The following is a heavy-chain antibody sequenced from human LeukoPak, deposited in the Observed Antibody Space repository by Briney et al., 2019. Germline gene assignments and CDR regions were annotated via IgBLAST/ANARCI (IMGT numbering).Heavy chain of an antibody. CDR1: GGSISSSSYY. Sequence: PSETLSLTCTVSGGSISSSSYYWSWIRQPPGKGLEWIGEINHSGSTNYNPSLKSRVTISVDTSKNQFSLKLSSVTAADTAVYYCARGYEGLGYCSGGSCYIFDYWGQGTLVTVSS. J-gene: IGHJ4*02. V-gene: IGHV4-39*07. CDR2: INHSGST. D-gene: IGHD2-15*01. CDR3: ARGYEGLGYCSGGSCYIFDY.